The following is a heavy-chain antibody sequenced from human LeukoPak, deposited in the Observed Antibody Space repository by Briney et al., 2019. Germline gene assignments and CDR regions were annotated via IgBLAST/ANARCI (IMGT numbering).Heavy chain of an antibody. Sequence: SETLSLTCTVSGGSISSSSYYWGWIRQPPGKGLEWIGSIYHSGSTYYNPSLKSRVTISVDTSKNQFSLKLSSVTAADTAVYYCARFDYYDSSGYHFDYWGQGTLVTVSS. V-gene: IGHV4-39*01. CDR3: ARFDYYDSSGYHFDY. J-gene: IGHJ4*02. CDR2: IYHSGST. D-gene: IGHD3-22*01. CDR1: GGSISSSSYY.